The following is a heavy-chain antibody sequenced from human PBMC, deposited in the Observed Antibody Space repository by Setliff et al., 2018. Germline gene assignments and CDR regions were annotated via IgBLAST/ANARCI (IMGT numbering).Heavy chain of an antibody. D-gene: IGHD6-13*01. V-gene: IGHV1-46*01. CDR1: GHTFVTYY. Sequence: ASVKVSCTPSGHTFVTYYIQWVRQLPDQGLEWLGIFNPSDGRAKYAQKFQGRVTMTMDTSAKTMYMELNNLTFEDTAIYYCALGVLNYFDYWGQGALVTVSS. CDR3: ALGVLNYFDY. CDR2: FNPSDGRA. J-gene: IGHJ4*02.